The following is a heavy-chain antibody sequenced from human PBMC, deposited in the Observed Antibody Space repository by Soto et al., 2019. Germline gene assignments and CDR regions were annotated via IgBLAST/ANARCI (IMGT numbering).Heavy chain of an antibody. J-gene: IGHJ4*02. Sequence: PPETRSPTCTVSGASISSGGCYWSWIRQHPGKGLEWIGYIYSSGTTYYNPSLKSRITMSVDTPKNQFSLKLSSVTAADTAVYYCARESLSSGYYFGIDYWGQGTLVTVSS. CDR1: GASISSGGCY. CDR2: IYSSGTT. CDR3: ARESLSSGYYFGIDY. V-gene: IGHV4-31*03. D-gene: IGHD6-19*01.